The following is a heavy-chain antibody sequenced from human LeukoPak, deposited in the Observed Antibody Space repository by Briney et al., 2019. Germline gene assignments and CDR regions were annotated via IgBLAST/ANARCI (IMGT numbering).Heavy chain of an antibody. V-gene: IGHV4-39*07. CDR2: IYYSRST. D-gene: IGHD2-2*02. J-gene: IGHJ5*02. CDR3: ASRDCSTTSCYTQGWFDP. Sequence: SETLSLTCTVSGGSISSNNYYWGWIRQPPGKGLEWIGSIYYSRSTYYNPSLKSRVTISVDTSENQFSLKLSSVTAADTAVYYCASRDCSTTSCYTQGWFDPWGQGTLVTVSS. CDR1: GGSISSNNYY.